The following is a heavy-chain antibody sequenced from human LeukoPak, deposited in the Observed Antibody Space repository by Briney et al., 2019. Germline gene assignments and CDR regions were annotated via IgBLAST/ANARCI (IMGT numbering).Heavy chain of an antibody. CDR2: IKQDGSEK. CDR3: ARWRQQLANFFDY. V-gene: IGHV3-7*01. D-gene: IGHD6-13*01. CDR1: GFTFSSYW. Sequence: GGSPRLSCAASGFTFSSYWMSWVRQAPGKGLEWVANIKQDGSEKYYVDSVKGRFTISRDNAKNSLYLQMNSLRAEDTAVYYCARWRQQLANFFDYWGQGTLVTVSS. J-gene: IGHJ4*02.